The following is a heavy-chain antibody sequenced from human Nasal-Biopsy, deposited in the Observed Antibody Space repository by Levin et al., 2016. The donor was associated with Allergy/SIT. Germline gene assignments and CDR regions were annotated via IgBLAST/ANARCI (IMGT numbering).Heavy chain of an antibody. CDR2: ITSSGGAT. J-gene: IGHJ3*01. V-gene: IGHV3-23*01. Sequence: GESLKISCTASGFIFSAYAMTWVRQAPGKGLELVSSITSSGGATYHTDSVRGRLTISRDNSNNMLYLQMNSLRAEDTAVYYCGRDPNGDYVGAFEFWGRGTMVTVSS. CDR3: GRDPNGDYVGAFEF. D-gene: IGHD4-17*01. CDR1: GFIFSAYA.